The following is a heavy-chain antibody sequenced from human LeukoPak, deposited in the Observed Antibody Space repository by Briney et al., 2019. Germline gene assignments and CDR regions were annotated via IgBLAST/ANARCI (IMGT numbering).Heavy chain of an antibody. CDR1: GDSISSGGYY. D-gene: IGHD4-17*01. CDR3: ARKAMTTVGPFDY. V-gene: IGHV4-31*03. CDR2: IYYTGTT. Sequence: PSETLSLTCTVSGDSISSGGYYWSWIRQHPGKGLEWIGCIYYTGTTYYNTSLQSRVTISVDTSKNQFSLKLSSVTAADTAVYYCARKAMTTVGPFDYWGQGTLVTVSS. J-gene: IGHJ4*02.